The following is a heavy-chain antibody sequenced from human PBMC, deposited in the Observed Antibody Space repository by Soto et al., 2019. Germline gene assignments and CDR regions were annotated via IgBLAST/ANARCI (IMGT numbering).Heavy chain of an antibody. CDR1: GGSISSSSYY. CDR3: ARIPNGGSWPDHSLYYFDY. D-gene: IGHD2-15*01. Sequence: SETLSLTCTVSGGSISSSSYYWGWIRQPPGKGLEWIGSIYYSGSTYYNPSLKSRVTISVDTSKNQFSLKLSSVTAADTAVYYCARIPNGGSWPDHSLYYFDYWGQGTLVTVSS. CDR2: IYYSGST. J-gene: IGHJ4*02. V-gene: IGHV4-39*01.